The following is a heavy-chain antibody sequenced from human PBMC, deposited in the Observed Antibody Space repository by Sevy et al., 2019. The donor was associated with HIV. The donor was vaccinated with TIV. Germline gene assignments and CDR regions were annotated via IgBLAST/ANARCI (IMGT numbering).Heavy chain of an antibody. J-gene: IGHJ6*02. CDR3: ARAITLTTFPYYGMDV. Sequence: GGSLRLSCAASGFTFSDYYMSWIRQAPGKGLEWVSYISNSGSTIYYADSVKGRFTISRDNAKNSLYLQMNSLRAEDTAVYYYARAITLTTFPYYGMDVWGQGTTVTVSS. D-gene: IGHD1-7*01. CDR1: GFTFSDYY. V-gene: IGHV3-11*01. CDR2: ISNSGSTI.